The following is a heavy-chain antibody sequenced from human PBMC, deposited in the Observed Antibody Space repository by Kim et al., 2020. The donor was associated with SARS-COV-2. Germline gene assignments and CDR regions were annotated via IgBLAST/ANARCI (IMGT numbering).Heavy chain of an antibody. V-gene: IGHV1-8*01. CDR1: GYTFTDYD. CDR3: ARGDRYCTSSSCYNY. J-gene: IGHJ4*02. CDR2: MNPYSGNT. D-gene: IGHD2-2*02. Sequence: ASVKVSCKASGYTFTDYDINWVRQATGQGPEWMGWMNPYSGNTGYAQKFQGRVTMTRDTTMNTAYLDLSGLRSDDGAVYYCARGDRYCTSSSCYNYWGQGTLVTVSS.